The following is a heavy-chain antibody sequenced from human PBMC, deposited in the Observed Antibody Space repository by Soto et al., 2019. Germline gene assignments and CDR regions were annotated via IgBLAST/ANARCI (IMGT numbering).Heavy chain of an antibody. J-gene: IGHJ4*02. CDR3: TRGASGYGNFDN. D-gene: IGHD6-25*01. CDR2: INAGNGNT. CDR1: GYTNTIYA. V-gene: IGHV1-3*01. Sequence: ASVKVSCKASGYTNTIYAMHWVRQAPGQRLEWMGWINAGNGNTKYSQKFQGRVTITRDTSASTAYMELSNLRVEDTAVYYCTRGASGYGNFDNWGQGTQVTVSS.